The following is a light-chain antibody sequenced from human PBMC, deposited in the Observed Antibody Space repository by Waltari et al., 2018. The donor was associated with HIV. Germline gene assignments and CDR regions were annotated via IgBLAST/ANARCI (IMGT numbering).Light chain of an antibody. CDR1: QSVLPTSTNKNH. CDR3: QQYSSLTQT. J-gene: IGKJ2*01. CDR2: WAS. V-gene: IGKV4-1*01. Sequence: DIVMTPSPDSLAAFRCATVTINGRSRQSVLPTSTNKNHLAWYQQKSGQPPKLLLYWASTRESGVPDRFRGSGSGTDFSLTIRGLKAEDVAVYYCQQYSSLTQTFGQGTKVEIK.